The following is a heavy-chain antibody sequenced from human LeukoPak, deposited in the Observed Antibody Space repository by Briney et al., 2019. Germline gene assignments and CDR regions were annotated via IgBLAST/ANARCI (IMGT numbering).Heavy chain of an antibody. D-gene: IGHD5-18*01. J-gene: IGHJ4*02. CDR1: RVTFSSYG. Sequence: GRSLRLSCAASRVTFSSYGRHWVRQAPGKGLEWVSSISSSSSYIYYADTVKGRFTISRDNAKSSLYLQMNSLRAEDTAVYYCARDLGSTAMEIDYWGQGTLVTVSS. V-gene: IGHV3-21*01. CDR2: ISSSSSYI. CDR3: ARDLGSTAMEIDY.